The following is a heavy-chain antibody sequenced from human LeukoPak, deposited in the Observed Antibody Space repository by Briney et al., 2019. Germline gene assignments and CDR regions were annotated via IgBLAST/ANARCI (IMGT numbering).Heavy chain of an antibody. Sequence: SGGSLRLSCAASGFTFSSYSMNWVRQAPGKGLEWVLSISSSSSYIYYADSVKGRFTISRDNAKNPLYLQMNSLRAEDTAVYYCARDWSYSDYWGQGTLVTVSS. CDR3: ARDWSYSDY. D-gene: IGHD3-10*01. CDR1: GFTFSSYS. CDR2: ISSSSSYI. V-gene: IGHV3-21*01. J-gene: IGHJ4*02.